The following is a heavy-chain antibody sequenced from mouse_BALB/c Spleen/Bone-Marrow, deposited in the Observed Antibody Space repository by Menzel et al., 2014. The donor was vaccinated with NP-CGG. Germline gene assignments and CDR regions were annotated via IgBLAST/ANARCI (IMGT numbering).Heavy chain of an antibody. CDR2: ISSGGGST. CDR1: GFAFSSYD. Sequence: EVQRVESGGGLVKPGGSLKLSCAASGFAFSSYDMSWVRPTPEKRLEWVAYISSGGGSTYYPDTVRGRFTISRDNAKNTLYLQMSSLKSEDTAMYYCARHKLGRWYFDVWGAGTTVTVSS. V-gene: IGHV5-12-1*01. D-gene: IGHD4-1*01. J-gene: IGHJ1*01. CDR3: ARHKLGRWYFDV.